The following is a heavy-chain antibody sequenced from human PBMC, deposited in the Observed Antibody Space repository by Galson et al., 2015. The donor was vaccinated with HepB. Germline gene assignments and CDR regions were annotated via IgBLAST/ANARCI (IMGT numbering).Heavy chain of an antibody. CDR2: IYPGDSDT. CDR3: ARRLAYCGGDCYAFDI. J-gene: IGHJ3*02. V-gene: IGHV5-51*03. D-gene: IGHD2-21*02. Sequence: QSGAEVKKPGESLKISCKGSGYSFTSYWIGWVRQMPGKGLEWMGIIYPGDSDTRYSPSFQGQVTISADKSISTAYLQWSSLKASDTAMYYCARRLAYCGGDCYAFDIWGQGTMVTVSS. CDR1: GYSFTSYW.